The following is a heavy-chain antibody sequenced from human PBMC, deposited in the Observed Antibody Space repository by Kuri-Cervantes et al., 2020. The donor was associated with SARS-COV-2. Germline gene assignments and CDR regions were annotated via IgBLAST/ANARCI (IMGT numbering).Heavy chain of an antibody. CDR2: IYHSGDT. CDR3: ATTYCGGDCSFDY. J-gene: IGHJ4*02. Sequence: GSLRLSCAVSGYSIRNGYYWGCIRQPPGKGLEWIGTIYHSGDTFYNPSLKSRATISVDTSRNQFSLRLTSVTAADTATYYCATTYCGGDCSFDYWGQGTLVTVSS. V-gene: IGHV4-38-2*01. D-gene: IGHD2-21*01. CDR1: GYSIRNGYY.